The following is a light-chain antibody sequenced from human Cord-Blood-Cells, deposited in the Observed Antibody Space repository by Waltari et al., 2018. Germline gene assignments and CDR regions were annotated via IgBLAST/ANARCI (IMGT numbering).Light chain of an antibody. CDR1: QSVSSY. Sequence: DIVLTQSPATLSLSPGERATLSCRASQSVSSYSAWYQQKPVQAPRLLIYDASHRATGTPARFSGGGAGTGFTLTISSPEPEDLAVYFCQQRSKWPRTFGGGTKVEIK. V-gene: IGKV3-11*01. CDR3: QQRSKWPRT. J-gene: IGKJ4*02. CDR2: DAS.